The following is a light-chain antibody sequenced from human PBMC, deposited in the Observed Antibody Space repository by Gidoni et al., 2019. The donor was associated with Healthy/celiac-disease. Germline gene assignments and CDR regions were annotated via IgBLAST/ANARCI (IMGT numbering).Light chain of an antibody. J-gene: IGKJ2*01. CDR1: QSISSF. V-gene: IGKV1-39*01. CDR3: QQSYSTPGT. Sequence: IELTQSPSSLSASVGDSVTITCRASQSISSFLNWYQQKPGKAPKLLIYAASSLQSGVPSRFSGSGSGTDFTLTISSLQPEDFATYYCQQSYSTPGTFGHGTKLEIK. CDR2: AAS.